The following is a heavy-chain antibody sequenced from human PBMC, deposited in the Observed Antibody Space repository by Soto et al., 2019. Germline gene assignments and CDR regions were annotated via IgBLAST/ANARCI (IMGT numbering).Heavy chain of an antibody. J-gene: IGHJ5*02. CDR3: ARVQLDSFFGNWFDP. CDR1: GFTVSSNY. CDR2: IYSGGST. V-gene: IGHV3-53*04. D-gene: IGHD1-1*01. Sequence: GGSLRLSCAASGFTVSSNYMSWVRQAPGKGLEWVSVIYSGGSTHYADPVKGRFTISIHNSKNTLYLQMNSLRAEDTAVYYCARVQLDSFFGNWFDPWGQGTLVTVSS.